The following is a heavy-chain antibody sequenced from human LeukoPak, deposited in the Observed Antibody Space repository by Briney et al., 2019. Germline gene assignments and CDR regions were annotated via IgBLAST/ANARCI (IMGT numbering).Heavy chain of an antibody. Sequence: SETLSLTCAVYGGSFSSYYWSWIRQPPGKGLEWIGYIYYSGSTNYNPSLKSRVTISVDTSKNQFSLKLSSVTAADTAVYYCAGEEDSSGYLAFDIWGQGTMVTVSS. J-gene: IGHJ3*02. V-gene: IGHV4-59*01. CDR2: IYYSGST. CDR3: AGEEDSSGYLAFDI. CDR1: GGSFSSYY. D-gene: IGHD3-22*01.